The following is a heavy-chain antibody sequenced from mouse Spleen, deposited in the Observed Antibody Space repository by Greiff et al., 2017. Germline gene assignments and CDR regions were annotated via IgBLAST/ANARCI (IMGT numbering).Heavy chain of an antibody. D-gene: IGHD4-1*02. V-gene: IGHV5-12-1*01. CDR2: ISNSGGST. CDR3: ARDQLFYFDY. CDR1: GFTFSSYY. Sequence: EVQGVESGGGLVKLGGSLKLSCAASGFTFSSYYMSWVRQTPEKRLEWVATISNSGGSTYYPDSVKDRFTISRDNAKNTLYLQMSSLNSEDTAVYYCARDQLFYFDYWGQGTTLTVSS. J-gene: IGHJ2*01.